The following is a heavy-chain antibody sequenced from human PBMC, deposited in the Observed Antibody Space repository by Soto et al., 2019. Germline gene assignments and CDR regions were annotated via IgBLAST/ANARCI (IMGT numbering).Heavy chain of an antibody. CDR1: GYTFTGYY. J-gene: IGHJ4*02. D-gene: IGHD3-16*02. CDR3: AREHIRTYYDYIWGSYRPEFFDY. CDR2: INPNSGGT. Sequence: QVQLVQSGAEVKKPGASVKVSCKASGYTFTGYYMHWVRQAPGQGLEWMGWINPNSGGTNYAQKFQGWVTMTTDTSISTSYMELSRLGSDDTAVYYCAREHIRTYYDYIWGSYRPEFFDYWGQGTLVTVSS. V-gene: IGHV1-2*04.